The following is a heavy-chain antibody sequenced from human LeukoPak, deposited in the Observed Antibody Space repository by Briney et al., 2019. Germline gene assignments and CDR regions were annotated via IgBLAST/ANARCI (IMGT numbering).Heavy chain of an antibody. D-gene: IGHD2-21*01. CDR2: IYNTGST. CDR1: GNSVSNTYY. CDR3: ARIASTGYFDY. Sequence: SETLSLTCGVSGNSVSNTYYWGWIRQPPGKGLEWIGSIYNTGSTYYNPSLKSRVTISVDTSKNQFSLKLSSVTAADTAVYYCARIASTGYFDYWGQGTLVTVSS. J-gene: IGHJ4*02. V-gene: IGHV4-38-2*01.